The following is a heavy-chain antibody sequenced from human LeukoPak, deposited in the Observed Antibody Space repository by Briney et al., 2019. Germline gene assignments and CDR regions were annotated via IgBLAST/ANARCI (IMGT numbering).Heavy chain of an antibody. D-gene: IGHD4-17*01. Sequence: ASVKVSCKASGYTFTSYYIHWVRQALGQGLEWMGIINLSGGSTSYAQKFQGRVTMTRDMSTSTVYMELSSLRSEDTSVYFCARDYGDYNWFDPWGQGTLVTVSS. J-gene: IGHJ5*02. CDR1: GYTFTSYY. CDR2: INLSGGST. V-gene: IGHV1-46*01. CDR3: ARDYGDYNWFDP.